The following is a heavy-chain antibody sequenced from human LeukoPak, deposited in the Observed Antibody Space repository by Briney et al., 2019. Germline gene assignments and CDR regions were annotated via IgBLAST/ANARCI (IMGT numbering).Heavy chain of an antibody. CDR1: GYTFTSYG. J-gene: IGHJ4*02. Sequence: ASVKVSCKASGYTFTSYGISWVRQATGQGLEWMGWISAYNGNTNYAQKLQGRVTMTTDTSTSTAYMELRSLRFEDTAVYYCARDSHLEFAYFQGADYWGQGTLVTVSS. CDR3: ARDSHLEFAYFQGADY. V-gene: IGHV1-18*01. D-gene: IGHD3-10*01. CDR2: ISAYNGNT.